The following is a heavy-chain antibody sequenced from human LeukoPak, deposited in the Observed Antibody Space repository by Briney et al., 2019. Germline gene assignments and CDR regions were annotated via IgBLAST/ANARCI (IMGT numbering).Heavy chain of an antibody. CDR3: ARVAGWHWFDP. Sequence: PGGSLRLSCAASGLIVSSNHMSWVRQAPGRGLEWVSSIRPSGDNTYYGDSVKGRFTISRDNSKNTVYLQMNNMRVDDTAVYYCARVAGWHWFDPWGQGTLVTVSS. V-gene: IGHV3-23*01. D-gene: IGHD6-19*01. CDR2: IRPSGDNT. J-gene: IGHJ5*02. CDR1: GLIVSSNH.